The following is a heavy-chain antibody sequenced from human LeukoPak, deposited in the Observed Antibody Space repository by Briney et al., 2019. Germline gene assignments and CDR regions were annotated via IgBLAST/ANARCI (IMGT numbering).Heavy chain of an antibody. J-gene: IGHJ3*02. Sequence: GASVKVSCKASGGTFSTYAISWVRQAPGQGLEWMGGIIPTFGTAKYAQKFQGRVTITADESTSTAYMELSSLRSEDTAVYYCARRGAASDAFDIWGQGTMVTVSS. CDR1: GGTFSTYA. CDR3: ARRGAASDAFDI. V-gene: IGHV1-69*13. D-gene: IGHD3-16*01. CDR2: IIPTFGTA.